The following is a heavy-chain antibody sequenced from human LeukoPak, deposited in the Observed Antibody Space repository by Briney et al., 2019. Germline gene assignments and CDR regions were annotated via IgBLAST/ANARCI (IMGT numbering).Heavy chain of an antibody. Sequence: GASVKVSCKASGGTFSSYAISWVRQAPGQGLKWMGGIIPIFGTANYAQKFQGRVTITADESTSTAYMELSSLRSEDTAVYYCARYYYDSSGYYYFDYWGQGTLVTVSS. V-gene: IGHV1-69*13. D-gene: IGHD3-22*01. CDR1: GGTFSSYA. CDR2: IIPIFGTA. CDR3: ARYYYDSSGYYYFDY. J-gene: IGHJ4*02.